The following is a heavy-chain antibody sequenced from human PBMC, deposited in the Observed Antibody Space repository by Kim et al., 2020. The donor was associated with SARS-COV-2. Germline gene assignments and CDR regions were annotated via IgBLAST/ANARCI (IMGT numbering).Heavy chain of an antibody. D-gene: IGHD3-10*01. V-gene: IGHV3-21*01. CDR1: GFTFSSYS. CDR2: ISSSSSYI. J-gene: IGHJ6*02. CDR3: ARDLPVLLWFGELLYDSADYYYYYGMDV. Sequence: GGSLRLSCAASGFTFSSYSMNWVRQAPGKGLEWVSSISSSSSYIYYADSVKGRFTISRDNAKNSLYLQMNSLRAEDTAVYYCARDLPVLLWFGELLYDSADYYYYYGMDVWGQGTTVTVSS.